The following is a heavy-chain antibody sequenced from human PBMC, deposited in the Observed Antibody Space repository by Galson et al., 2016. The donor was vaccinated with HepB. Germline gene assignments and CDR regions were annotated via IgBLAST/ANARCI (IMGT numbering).Heavy chain of an antibody. Sequence: SLRLSCAASGFVFPNFGLSWVRQAPGKGLEWVASISTRSNTYYADSVQGRFTISRDNSNNTLYLQMNGLRAEDTAVYFCAKERLVRRIFDHWGQGTLLTVSS. D-gene: IGHD1-1*01. CDR1: GFVFPNFG. CDR2: ISTRSNT. CDR3: AKERLVRRIFDH. J-gene: IGHJ4*02. V-gene: IGHV3-23*01.